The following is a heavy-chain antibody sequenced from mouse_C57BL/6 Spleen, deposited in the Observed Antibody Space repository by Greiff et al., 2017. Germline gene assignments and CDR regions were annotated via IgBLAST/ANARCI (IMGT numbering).Heavy chain of an antibody. Sequence: VQLQQPGAELVRPGSSVKLSCKASGYTFTSYWMHWVKQRPIQGLEWIGNIDPSDSETHYNQKFKDKATLTVDKSYSTAYMQLSSLTSEDSAVYYCARSGAYDGYFSYAMDYWGQGTSVTVSS. CDR2: IDPSDSET. V-gene: IGHV1-52*01. D-gene: IGHD2-3*01. CDR3: ARSGAYDGYFSYAMDY. CDR1: GYTFTSYW. J-gene: IGHJ4*01.